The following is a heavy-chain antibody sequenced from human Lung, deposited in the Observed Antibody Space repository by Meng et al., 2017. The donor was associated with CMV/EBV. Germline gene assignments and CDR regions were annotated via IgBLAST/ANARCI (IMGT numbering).Heavy chain of an antibody. CDR1: GYSFTTYW. Sequence: GGSLRLSCQASGYSFTTYWIGWVRQMPGKGLEWMGIIYPGDSDTRYNPSFGGHGTISADKSNSTAHLQWNSLKPSDTAMYYCASGAGDLWGQGTLVTVSS. CDR3: ASGAGDL. J-gene: IGHJ5*02. V-gene: IGHV5-51*01. CDR2: IYPGDSDT. D-gene: IGHD1-26*01.